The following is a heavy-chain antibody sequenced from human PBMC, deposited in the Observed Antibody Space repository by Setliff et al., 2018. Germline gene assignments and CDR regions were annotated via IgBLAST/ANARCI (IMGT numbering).Heavy chain of an antibody. CDR3: FGAGTCSY. D-gene: IGHD3-10*01. CDR2: INPHASEK. V-gene: IGHV3-7*01. Sequence: PGGSLRLSCTASGFSFSNCWVSWVRQAPGKGLEWLASINPHASEKYYVDSVKGRFTISRDNAKNSLSLQMNSLRTEGTAVYYCFGAGTCSYWGQGALVTVSS. J-gene: IGHJ4*02. CDR1: GFSFSNCW.